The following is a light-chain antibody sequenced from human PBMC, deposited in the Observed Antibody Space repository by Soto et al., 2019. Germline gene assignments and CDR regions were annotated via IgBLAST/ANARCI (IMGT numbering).Light chain of an antibody. Sequence: QSVLTQPPSVSGTPGQRVTISCSGASSNIGSNTVNWYQQLPGTAPKLLIYSNSQRPSGVPDRFSGSKSGTSASLAISGLQSEDETEYYCAAWDDSLNGYVFGTGTKLTVL. V-gene: IGLV1-44*01. J-gene: IGLJ1*01. CDR3: AAWDDSLNGYV. CDR1: SSNIGSNT. CDR2: SNS.